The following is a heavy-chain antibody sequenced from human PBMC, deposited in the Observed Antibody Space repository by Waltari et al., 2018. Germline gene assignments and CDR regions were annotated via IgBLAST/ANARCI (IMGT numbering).Heavy chain of an antibody. CDR3: ARDHEYYDSSGYSDY. V-gene: IGHV4-61*02. CDR1: GGSISSGSYY. Sequence: QVQLQESGPGLVKPSQTLSLTCTVSGGSISSGSYYWSWSRQPAGKGLEWIGRIYTSGSTNYNPSLKSRVTISVDTSKNQFSLKLSSVTAADTAVYYCARDHEYYDSSGYSDYWGQGTLVTVSS. CDR2: IYTSGST. J-gene: IGHJ4*02. D-gene: IGHD3-22*01.